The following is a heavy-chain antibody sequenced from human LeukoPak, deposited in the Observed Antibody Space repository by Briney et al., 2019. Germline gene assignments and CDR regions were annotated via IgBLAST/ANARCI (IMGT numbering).Heavy chain of an antibody. V-gene: IGHV3-23*01. CDR3: ARVISVAGYDY. CDR1: GFTFSSYG. J-gene: IGHJ4*02. Sequence: GGSLRLSCAASGFTFSSYGMSWVRQAPGKGLEWVSAISGSGGSTHYADSVKGRFTISRDNSKNTLYLQMNSLRAEDTAVYYCARVISVAGYDYWGQGTLVTVSS. D-gene: IGHD6-19*01. CDR2: ISGSGGST.